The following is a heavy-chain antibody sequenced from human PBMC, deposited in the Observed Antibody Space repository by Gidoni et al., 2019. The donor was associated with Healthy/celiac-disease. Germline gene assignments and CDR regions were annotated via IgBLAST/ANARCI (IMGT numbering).Heavy chain of an antibody. J-gene: IGHJ5*02. CDR2: IYHSGST. V-gene: IGHV4-4*02. Sequence: QVQLQESGPGLVKPSGTLSLTCAVSGGSISSSHWWRWVRQPPGKGLEWIGEIYHSGSTNYNPSLKSRVTISVDKSKNQFSLKLSSVTAADTAVYYCARREKVGSAHCRSTSCYPFDPWGQGTLVTVSS. CDR1: GGSISSSHW. D-gene: IGHD2-2*01. CDR3: ARREKVGSAHCRSTSCYPFDP.